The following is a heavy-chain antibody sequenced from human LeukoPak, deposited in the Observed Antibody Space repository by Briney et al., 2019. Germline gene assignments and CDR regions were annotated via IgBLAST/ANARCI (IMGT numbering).Heavy chain of an antibody. J-gene: IGHJ4*02. V-gene: IGHV4-31*03. CDR3: ARGGNRFGGFYFDY. CDR1: ANSLSSGGHY. Sequence: SETLSLTCTVSANSLSSGGHYWAWIRQLPGKGLESIGFIHHSGSSRHNPSLKDRVAISVDASRKQFALRLSSVTAADTAIYYCARGGNRFGGFYFDYWGQGIQVIVSS. CDR2: IHHSGSS. D-gene: IGHD3-10*01.